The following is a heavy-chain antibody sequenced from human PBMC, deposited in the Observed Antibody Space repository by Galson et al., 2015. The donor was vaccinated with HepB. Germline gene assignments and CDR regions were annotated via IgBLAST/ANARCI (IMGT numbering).Heavy chain of an antibody. CDR1: GYTLTELS. D-gene: IGHD5-18*01. V-gene: IGHV1-24*01. Sequence: SVKVSCKVSGYTLTELSMHWVRQAPGKGLEWMGGFDPEDGETIYAQKFQGRVTMTEDTSTDTAYMELSSLRSEDTAVYYCATSYGTYYYYGMDVWGQGTTVTVSS. J-gene: IGHJ6*02. CDR3: ATSYGTYYYYGMDV. CDR2: FDPEDGET.